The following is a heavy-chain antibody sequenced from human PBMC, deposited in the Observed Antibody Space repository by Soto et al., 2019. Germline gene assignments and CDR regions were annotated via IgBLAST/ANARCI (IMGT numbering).Heavy chain of an antibody. CDR3: ARERSLRFGEFPPNTFDV. D-gene: IGHD3-10*01. CDR1: RFTVSDNY. CDR2: IYSGGAT. V-gene: IGHV3-53*01. J-gene: IGHJ3*01. Sequence: PGGSLRRSYTASRFTVSDNYMNWVLQAPGKGLDSVPVIYSGGATKYANSVRGRFTISRDNAKNTVYLQINSLIAEDTAVYYCARERSLRFGEFPPNTFDVWGQGTMVTVSS.